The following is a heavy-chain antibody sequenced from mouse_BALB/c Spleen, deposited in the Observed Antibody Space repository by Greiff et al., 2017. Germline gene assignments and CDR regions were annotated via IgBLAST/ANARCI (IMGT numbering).Heavy chain of an antibody. CDR2: ISSGGST. V-gene: IGHV5-6-5*01. D-gene: IGHD2-4*01. CDR1: GFTFSSYA. Sequence: DVKLVESGGGLVKPGGSLNLSCAASGFTFSSYAMSWVRQTPEKRLEWVASISSGGSTYYPDSVKGRFTISRDNARNILYLQMSSLRSEDTAMYYCARGDYYDYEEWFAYWGQGTLGTVSA. CDR3: ARGDYYDYEEWFAY. J-gene: IGHJ3*01.